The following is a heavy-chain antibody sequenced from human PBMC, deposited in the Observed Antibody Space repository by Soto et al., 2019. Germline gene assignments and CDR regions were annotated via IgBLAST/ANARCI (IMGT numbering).Heavy chain of an antibody. CDR1: GFTFSSYV. V-gene: IGHV3-64D*06. J-gene: IGHJ4*02. Sequence: GGSLRLSCSASGFTFSSYVMHWARQAPGNGLEYVSGSSSNGGTTYYADSVKGRFTISRDNSKNTLYLQMSSLRAEDTAVYYCVKDYYRDGSTWSPGYFDFWGQGTLVTVPQ. CDR3: VKDYYRDGSTWSPGYFDF. CDR2: SSSNGGTT. D-gene: IGHD6-13*01.